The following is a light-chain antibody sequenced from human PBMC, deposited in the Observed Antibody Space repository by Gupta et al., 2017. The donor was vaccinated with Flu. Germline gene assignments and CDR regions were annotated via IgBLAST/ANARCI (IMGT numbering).Light chain of an antibody. CDR3: GTWDTSLSGGV. CDR1: TANIANND. Sequence: QSVLPQPPSVSAAPRQTVPITCSGSTANIANNDVSWYQQFPGTAPKLIIYDNDKRLPGVSDRFFVSKSGPSATLGITGLQAGDEASYYCGTWDTSLSGGVFGRGTNLTVL. V-gene: IGLV1-51*01. J-gene: IGLJ3*02. CDR2: DND.